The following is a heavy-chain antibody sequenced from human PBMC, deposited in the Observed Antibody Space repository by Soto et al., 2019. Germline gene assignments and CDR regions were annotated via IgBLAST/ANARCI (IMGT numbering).Heavy chain of an antibody. V-gene: IGHV3-23*01. CDR2: ISGSGGNT. Sequence: GGSLRLSCAASGFTFSNHAMSWVRQAPGKGLEWVSLISGSGGNTNYADSVRGRFTISRDNSKKTVYLQMNSLRADDTAVYYCAKGKANSVFGVDTLFDYWGQGTLVTVSS. D-gene: IGHD3-3*01. CDR3: AKGKANSVFGVDTLFDY. J-gene: IGHJ4*02. CDR1: GFTFSNHA.